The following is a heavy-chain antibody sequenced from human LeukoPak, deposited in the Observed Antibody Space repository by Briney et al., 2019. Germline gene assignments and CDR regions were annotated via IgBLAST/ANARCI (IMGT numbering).Heavy chain of an antibody. CDR2: IKQDGSEK. D-gene: IGHD5-18*01. V-gene: IGHV3-7*04. Sequence: PGGSLRPSCAASGFTFSSYWMSWVRQAPGKGLEWVANIKQDGSEKYYVDSVKGRFTISRDNAKNSLYLQMNSLRAEDTAVYYCARVLEDTAMALDYWGQGTLVTVSS. J-gene: IGHJ4*02. CDR3: ARVLEDTAMALDY. CDR1: GFTFSSYW.